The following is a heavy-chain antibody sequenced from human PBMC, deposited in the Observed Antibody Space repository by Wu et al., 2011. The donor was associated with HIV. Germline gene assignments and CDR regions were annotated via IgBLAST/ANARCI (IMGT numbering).Heavy chain of an antibody. CDR3: TRGGFPDYFDY. J-gene: IGHJ4*02. CDR2: LIPIFNTT. CDR1: GYTFSTSG. Sequence: QVQLVQSGAEVKKPGASVKVSCKASGYTFSTSGVSWVRQAPGQGLEWMGGLIPIFNTTNYAQKFQGRVTITSDESTGTAFMELDTLTSDDTAIYFCTRGGFPDYFDYWGLGTLVAVSS. V-gene: IGHV1-69*01. D-gene: IGHD2/OR15-2a*01.